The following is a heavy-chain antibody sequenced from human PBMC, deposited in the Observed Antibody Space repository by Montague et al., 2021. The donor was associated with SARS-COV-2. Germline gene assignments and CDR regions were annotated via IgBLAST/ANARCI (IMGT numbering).Heavy chain of an antibody. CDR1: GGSISSRNYY. J-gene: IGHJ6*02. Sequence: SETLSLTCTVSGGSISSRNYYWGWIRQPPGKGLEWIGNMYYSGSTYYNPSLKSRGTISIDTSKNQFSLKLSSVTAADTAVYYCARDDIVLQGVTKGMDVWGQGTTVTVSS. V-gene: IGHV4-39*07. CDR2: MYYSGST. D-gene: IGHD3-10*01. CDR3: ARDDIVLQGVTKGMDV.